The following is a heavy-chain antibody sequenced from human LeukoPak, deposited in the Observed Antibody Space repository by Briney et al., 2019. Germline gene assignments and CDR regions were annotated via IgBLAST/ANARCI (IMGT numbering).Heavy chain of an antibody. D-gene: IGHD6-13*01. CDR1: GYTFTNYG. Sequence: ASVKVSCKTSGYTFTNYGISWVRQAPGLGLEWMGWISAYNGSTNYAQKVQGRVTMTTDTSTSTAYMELRSLRFDDTAVYYCARDQSVRLLQTSSTYFKHVFAIWGQGSMVTVSS. V-gene: IGHV1-18*01. CDR3: ARDQSVRLLQTSSTYFKHVFAI. CDR2: ISAYNGST. J-gene: IGHJ3*02.